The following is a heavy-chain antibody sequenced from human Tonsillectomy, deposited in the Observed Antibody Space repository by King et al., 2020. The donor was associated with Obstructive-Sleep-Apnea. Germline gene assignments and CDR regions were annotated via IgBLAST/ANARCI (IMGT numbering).Heavy chain of an antibody. CDR1: GYTFTSYD. V-gene: IGHV1-8*01. CDR2: MNPNSGNT. Sequence: QLVQSGAEVKKPGASVKVSCKASGYTFTSYDINWVRQATGQGLEWMGWMNPNSGNTGSAQKFQGRVTMTRNTSISTAYMELSSLRSEDTAVYYWAVYCSSTSCYGDWFDPWGQGTLVTVSS. D-gene: IGHD2-2*01. CDR3: AVYCSSTSCYGDWFDP. J-gene: IGHJ5*02.